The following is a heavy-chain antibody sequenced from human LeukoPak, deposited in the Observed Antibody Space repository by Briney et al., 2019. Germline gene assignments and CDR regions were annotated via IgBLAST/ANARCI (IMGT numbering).Heavy chain of an antibody. Sequence: SETLSLTCTVSGGSISNYYWSWIRLPPGGGLEWIGYIYYSGSTNYNPSLESRVTISVDTSKNQFSLKLSSVTAADTAVYCCARATYSGFFDYWGQGTLVTVSS. V-gene: IGHV4-59*01. J-gene: IGHJ4*02. CDR3: ARATYSGFFDY. CDR1: GGSISNYY. D-gene: IGHD1-26*01. CDR2: IYYSGST.